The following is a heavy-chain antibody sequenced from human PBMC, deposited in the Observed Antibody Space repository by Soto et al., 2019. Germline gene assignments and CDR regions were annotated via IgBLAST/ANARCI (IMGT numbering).Heavy chain of an antibody. D-gene: IGHD6-13*01. J-gene: IGHJ4*01. Sequence: QAQVVQSGAEVRKPGSSVKLSCTASEGTFNSYAIAWVRQAPGQGLEWMGRSIPYYNTLNYAQKFQNRVTITADDSTNTVYMEVSCLRSDYTAVYFYASGASRWYPYYVDTRAHGTLVTVSS. CDR1: EGTFNSYA. CDR3: ASGASRWYPYYVDT. V-gene: IGHV1-69*01. CDR2: SIPYYNTL.